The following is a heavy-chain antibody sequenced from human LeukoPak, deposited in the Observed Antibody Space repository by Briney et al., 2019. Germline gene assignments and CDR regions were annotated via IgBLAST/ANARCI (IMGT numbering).Heavy chain of an antibody. V-gene: IGHV1-24*01. Sequence: GASVTVSCTVSGHTLTELSMHWVRQAPGKGPEWIGGYDPEEGTTIYPQKFQGRVTMTEDTSTDTAYLEMSYLRCEDTAVYFCVVLWERLGDFFFDFWGQGTQVTVSS. D-gene: IGHD1-26*01. CDR1: GHTLTELS. CDR2: YDPEEGTT. CDR3: VVLWERLGDFFFDF. J-gene: IGHJ4*02.